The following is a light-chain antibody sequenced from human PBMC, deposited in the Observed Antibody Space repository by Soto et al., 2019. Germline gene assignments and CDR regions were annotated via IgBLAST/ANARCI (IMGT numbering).Light chain of an antibody. Sequence: VLTQPPSVSAAPGQKVTISCSGSSSNIGNNYVSWYQQLPGTAPKLLIYENNKRPSGIPDRFSGSKSGTSATLGITGLQTGDEADYYCGTWDSSLSALFGTGTKVTVL. J-gene: IGLJ1*01. V-gene: IGLV1-51*02. CDR3: GTWDSSLSAL. CDR1: SSNIGNNY. CDR2: ENN.